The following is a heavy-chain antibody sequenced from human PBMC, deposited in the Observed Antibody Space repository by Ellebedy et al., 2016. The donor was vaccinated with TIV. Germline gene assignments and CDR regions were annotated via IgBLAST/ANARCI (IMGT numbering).Heavy chain of an antibody. D-gene: IGHD4-17*01. CDR3: ATAPGDYFDY. J-gene: IGHJ4*02. CDR1: GGSITDTEW. CDR2: VHHRGTT. Sequence: MPSETLSLTCAVSGGSITDTEWWCWVRQSPGMGLEWIGEVHHRGTTNYNPSLKSRVTIAADTSKNQFSLTLHSVTAADPAVYYCATAPGDYFDYWGQGTLVTVSS. V-gene: IGHV4-4*02.